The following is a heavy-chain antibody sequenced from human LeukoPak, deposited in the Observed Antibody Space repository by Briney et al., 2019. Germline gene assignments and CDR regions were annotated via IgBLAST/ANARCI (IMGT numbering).Heavy chain of an antibody. Sequence: GGSLRLSCAASGFTFDDYGMSWVRQAPGKGLEWVANIKQDGSEKYYVDSVKGRFTISRDNAKNSLYLQMNSLRAEDTAVYYCARTSRDIVVVPAAESRYYYYYYMDVWGKGTTVTISS. V-gene: IGHV3-7*01. CDR1: GFTFDDYG. J-gene: IGHJ6*03. CDR2: IKQDGSEK. D-gene: IGHD2-2*01. CDR3: ARTSRDIVVVPAAESRYYYYYYMDV.